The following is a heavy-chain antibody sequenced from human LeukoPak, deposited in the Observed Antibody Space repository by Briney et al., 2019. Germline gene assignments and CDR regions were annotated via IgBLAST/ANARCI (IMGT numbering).Heavy chain of an antibody. D-gene: IGHD3-22*01. J-gene: IGHJ4*02. Sequence: SVKVSCKASGGTFSSYAISWVRQAPGQGLEWMGRIIPILGIANYAQKFQGRVTITADKSTSTAYMELSSLRSEDTAVYYCARDPGHRTKYYYDSSGYIDYWGQGTLVTVST. CDR2: IIPILGIA. CDR1: GGTFSSYA. CDR3: ARDPGHRTKYYYDSSGYIDY. V-gene: IGHV1-69*04.